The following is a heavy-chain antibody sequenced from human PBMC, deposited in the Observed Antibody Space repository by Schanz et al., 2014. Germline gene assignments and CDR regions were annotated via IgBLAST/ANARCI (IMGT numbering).Heavy chain of an antibody. CDR3: ARIIDGDYLY. D-gene: IGHD4-17*01. CDR1: GATFNSYA. CDR2: IIPPLRQT. J-gene: IGHJ4*02. Sequence: QVRLVQSGAEVKKPGSSVKVSCKSSGATFNSYAFGWVRQAPGQGFEWVGSIIPPLRQTRYAQKFEERVIITADTSTTTVYMDMSSLTSDDTAVYFCARIIDGDYLYWVQGTLVTVSS. V-gene: IGHV1-69*04.